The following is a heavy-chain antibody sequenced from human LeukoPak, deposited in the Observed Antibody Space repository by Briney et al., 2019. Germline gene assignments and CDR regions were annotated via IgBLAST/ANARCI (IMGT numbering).Heavy chain of an antibody. Sequence: ASVKVSCKASGYTFTSYGISWVRQAPGQGLEWMGWISAYNGNTNYAQKLQGRVTMTRDTSITTVYMELSSLKSDDTAMYYCARAHSSSLPYWFDPWGQGTLVTVSS. CDR3: ARAHSSSLPYWFDP. CDR1: GYTFTSYG. V-gene: IGHV1-18*01. CDR2: ISAYNGNT. J-gene: IGHJ5*02. D-gene: IGHD6-13*01.